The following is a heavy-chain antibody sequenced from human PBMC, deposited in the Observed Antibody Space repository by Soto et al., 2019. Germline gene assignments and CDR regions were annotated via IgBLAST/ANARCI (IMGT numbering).Heavy chain of an antibody. Sequence: PSETLSLTCTVSGGSISSGGYYWVWIRHHPGKGLEWIGYIYYSGSTYYNPSLKSRVTISVDTSKNQFSLKLSSVTAADTAVYYCARARAAAAGSHYYYYYGMDVWGQGATVTVSS. CDR3: ARARAAAAGSHYYYYYGMDV. CDR2: IYYSGST. D-gene: IGHD6-13*01. J-gene: IGHJ6*02. CDR1: GGSISSGGYY. V-gene: IGHV4-31*03.